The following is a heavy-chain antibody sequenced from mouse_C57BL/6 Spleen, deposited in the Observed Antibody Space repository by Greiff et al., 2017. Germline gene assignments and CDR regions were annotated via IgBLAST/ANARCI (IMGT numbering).Heavy chain of an antibody. D-gene: IGHD2-5*01. Sequence: EVQRVESGGGLVQPGGSMKLSCVASGFTFSNYWMNWVRQSPEKGLEWVAQIRLKSDNYATHYAESVKGRFTISRDDSKSSVYLQMNNLRAEDTGIYYCIYSNYWYFDVWGTGTTVTVSS. V-gene: IGHV6-3*01. CDR2: IRLKSDNYAT. CDR1: GFTFSNYW. J-gene: IGHJ1*03. CDR3: IYSNYWYFDV.